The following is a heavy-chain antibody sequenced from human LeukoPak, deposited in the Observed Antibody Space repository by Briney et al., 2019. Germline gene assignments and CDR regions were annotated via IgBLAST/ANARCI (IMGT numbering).Heavy chain of an antibody. CDR1: GGSFSGYY. CDR2: INHSGNT. D-gene: IGHD3-9*01. V-gene: IGHV4-34*01. Sequence: SETLSLTCAAYGGSFSGYYWSWIRQPPGKGLEWIGGINHSGNTNYNPSLKSRVTISVDTSKNQFSLKLSSVTAADTAVYYCARKDDILTGYTPNGMDVWGQGTTVTVSS. CDR3: ARKDDILTGYTPNGMDV. J-gene: IGHJ6*02.